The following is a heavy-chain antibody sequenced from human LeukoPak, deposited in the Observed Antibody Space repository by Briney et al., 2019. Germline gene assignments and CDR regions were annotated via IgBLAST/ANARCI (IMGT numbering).Heavy chain of an antibody. CDR1: GYTFTGYY. D-gene: IGHD3-10*01. CDR3: ARDPGYYGSGSSPTGY. CDR2: INPNSGGT. J-gene: IGHJ4*02. V-gene: IGHV1-2*02. Sequence: ASVKVSCKASGYTFTGYYMHWVRQAPGQGLEWMGWINPNSGGTNYAQKFQGRVTMTRDTSISTAYMELSRLRSDDTAVYYCARDPGYYGSGSSPTGYWGQGTLVTVSS.